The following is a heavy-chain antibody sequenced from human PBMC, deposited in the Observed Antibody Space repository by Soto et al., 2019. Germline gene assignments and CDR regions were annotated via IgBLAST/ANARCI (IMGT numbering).Heavy chain of an antibody. J-gene: IGHJ4*02. CDR1: GFMFNSYA. Sequence: EVQLLESGGGLVQPGGSLRLSCAASGFMFNSYAMIWVRQAPGKGLQWVSAISDSGDSTHSADSVKGRFTISRDNSKNMLYLQMTSLRADDTATYYCANGYGDSWGQGTLVTVSS. V-gene: IGHV3-23*01. D-gene: IGHD3-16*01. CDR2: ISDSGDST. CDR3: ANGYGDS.